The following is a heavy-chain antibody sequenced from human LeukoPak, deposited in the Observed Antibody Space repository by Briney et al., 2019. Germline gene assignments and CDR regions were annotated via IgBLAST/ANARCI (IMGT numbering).Heavy chain of an antibody. J-gene: IGHJ4*02. CDR2: IYPGDSDT. CDR3: ASLLEPRDSSGSFGY. V-gene: IGHV5-51*01. D-gene: IGHD3-22*01. CDR1: GYSFTSYR. Sequence: PGESLKISCKGSGYSFTSYRIGWVRQMPGKGLEWMGIIYPGDSDTRYSPSFQGQVTISADKSISTAYLQWSSLKASDTAMYYCASLLEPRDSSGSFGYWGQGTLVTVSS.